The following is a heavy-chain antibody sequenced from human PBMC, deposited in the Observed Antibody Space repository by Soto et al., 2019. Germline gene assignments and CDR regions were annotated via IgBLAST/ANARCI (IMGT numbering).Heavy chain of an antibody. CDR3: ARDSYYDMLTGYSRNAVEI. Sequence: QVQLVQSGAEVKKPGASVRVSCMASGYTFIGYYMHWVRQAPGQGLEWMGWINPNSGGTNFAPKFQGRVTMTRDTYISTAHMEMTRLRSDDTAVYYCARDSYYDMLTGYSRNAVEIWGQGTMVTVSS. J-gene: IGHJ3*02. V-gene: IGHV1-2*02. CDR1: GYTFIGYY. CDR2: INPNSGGT. D-gene: IGHD3-9*01.